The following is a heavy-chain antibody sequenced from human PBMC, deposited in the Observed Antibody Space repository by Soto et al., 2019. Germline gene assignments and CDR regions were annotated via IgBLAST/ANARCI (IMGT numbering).Heavy chain of an antibody. J-gene: IGHJ6*02. V-gene: IGHV3-73*02. CDR1: GFTFSGSA. Sequence: EVQLVESGGGLVQPGGSLKLSCAASGFTFSGSAVHWVRQASGKGLEWVGRIRSKANNYATAYAASVQGRFTIFRDDLKNTAYLQMNRLKTADSAVYYCTNPQVYYGMDVWGQGTTVTVSS. CDR3: TNPQVYYGMDV. CDR2: IRSKANNYAT.